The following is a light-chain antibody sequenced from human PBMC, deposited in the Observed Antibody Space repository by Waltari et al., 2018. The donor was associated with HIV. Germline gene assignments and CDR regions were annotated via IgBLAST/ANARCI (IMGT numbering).Light chain of an antibody. Sequence: AIQLTQSPSSLSASPGDRVVLTCRASQSVYNFLAWYQQKPGAAPRLLIYSVSSLQPGGPSRFSGSGSGTEFALTISSLQSEDFATYYCQHFNSVPYTFGQGTKVELK. CDR1: QSVYNF. J-gene: IGKJ2*01. V-gene: IGKV1-8*01. CDR2: SVS. CDR3: QHFNSVPYT.